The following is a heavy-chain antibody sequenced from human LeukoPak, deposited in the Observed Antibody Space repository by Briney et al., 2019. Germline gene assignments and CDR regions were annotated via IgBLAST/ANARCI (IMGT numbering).Heavy chain of an antibody. D-gene: IGHD5-18*01. J-gene: IGHJ1*01. Sequence: GESLKISCKGSGYSFTNYWIGWLRQMPGKGLEWMGIIYPGDSDTRYSPSFQGQVTISADKSISTAYLQWSSLRASDTAMYYCARGGRYSYGSSEHWGQGTLVTVSS. CDR3: ARGGRYSYGSSEH. CDR1: GYSFTNYW. CDR2: IYPGDSDT. V-gene: IGHV5-51*01.